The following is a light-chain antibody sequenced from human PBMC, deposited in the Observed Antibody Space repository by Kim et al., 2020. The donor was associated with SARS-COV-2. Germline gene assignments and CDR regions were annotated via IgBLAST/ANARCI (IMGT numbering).Light chain of an antibody. V-gene: IGLV3-21*04. J-gene: IGLJ3*02. CDR1: NIGSKN. Sequence: SSELTQPPSVSVAPGMTARITCGGDNIGSKNVHWYQQKPGQAPVLVMYHNNDRPSGIPERVSGSNSENTATLTISRVEAGDAADYYCQTWDSSSDHRVFGGGTQLTVL. CDR3: QTWDSSSDHRV. CDR2: HNN.